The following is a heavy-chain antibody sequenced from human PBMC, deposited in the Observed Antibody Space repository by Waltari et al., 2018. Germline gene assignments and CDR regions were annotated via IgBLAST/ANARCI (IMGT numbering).Heavy chain of an antibody. J-gene: IGHJ4*02. CDR3: ARVREGTGGVDY. CDR1: GGSISSYY. Sequence: QVQLQESGPGLVKPSETLSLTCTVSGGSISSYYWSWIRQPPGKGLEWIGYIYYSGSTNYNPSLKSRVTISVDTSKNQFSLKLSSVTAADTAVYYCARVREGTGGVDYWGQGTLVTVSS. CDR2: IYYSGST. V-gene: IGHV4-59*01. D-gene: IGHD1-26*01.